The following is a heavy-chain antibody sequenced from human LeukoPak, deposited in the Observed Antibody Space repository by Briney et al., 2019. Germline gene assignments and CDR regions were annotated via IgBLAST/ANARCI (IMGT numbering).Heavy chain of an antibody. CDR1: GYTFTSYY. CDR3: AREGGSSYGYAYH. J-gene: IGHJ5*02. D-gene: IGHD5-18*01. V-gene: IGHV1-2*07. CDR2: INPHSGDT. Sequence: ASVKVSCKAFGYTFTSYYMHWVRQAHGQGLEWMGWINPHSGDTNYAHKFQGRVTMTRDTSISIAYMELSSLKSDDTAVYYCAREGGSSYGYAYHWGQGTLVTVSS.